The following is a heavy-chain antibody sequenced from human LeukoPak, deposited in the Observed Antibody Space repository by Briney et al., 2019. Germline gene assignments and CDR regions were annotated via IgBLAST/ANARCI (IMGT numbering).Heavy chain of an antibody. CDR3: ARDLEYYGSGSYGMDV. Sequence: SETLSLTCTVSGGSISSYYWSWIRQPPGKGLEWIGYIYYSGSTNYNPSLKSRVTISVDTSKNQFSLKLSSVTAADTAVYYCARDLEYYGSGSYGMDVWGQGTTVTVSS. J-gene: IGHJ6*02. D-gene: IGHD3-10*01. CDR1: GGSISSYY. CDR2: IYYSGST. V-gene: IGHV4-59*01.